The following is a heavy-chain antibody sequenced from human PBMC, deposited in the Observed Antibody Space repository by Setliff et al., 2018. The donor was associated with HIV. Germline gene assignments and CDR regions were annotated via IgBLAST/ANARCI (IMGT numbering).Heavy chain of an antibody. Sequence: GGSLRLSCAASGFTFSSYAMSWVRQAPGKGLEWVSAISGSGGSTYYADSVKGRFTISRDNAKNSLYLQMNSLRAEDTAVYYCARDAALLDAVRLVGIAVPGGDRWGQGTLVTVSS. CDR1: GFTFSSYA. J-gene: IGHJ5*02. V-gene: IGHV3-23*01. D-gene: IGHD6-19*01. CDR3: ARDAALLDAVRLVGIAVPGGDR. CDR2: ISGSGGST.